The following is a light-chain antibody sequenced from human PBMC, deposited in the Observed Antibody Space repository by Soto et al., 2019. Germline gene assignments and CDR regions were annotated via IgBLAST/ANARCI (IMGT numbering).Light chain of an antibody. J-gene: IGLJ2*01. CDR3: RSYTSSSTLVV. CDR2: DVN. CDR1: SSDVGGSNY. Sequence: QSALTQPASVSGSPGQSITISCTGTSSDVGGSNYVSWYQQHPGKAPKLMIYDVNNRPSGVSNRFSGSKSGNTASLTISGLQAEDEADYYCRSYTSSSTLVVFGTGTKLTVL. V-gene: IGLV2-14*01.